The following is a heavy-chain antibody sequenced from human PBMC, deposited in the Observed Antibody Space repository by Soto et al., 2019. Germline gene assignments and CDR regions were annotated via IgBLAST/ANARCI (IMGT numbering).Heavy chain of an antibody. CDR3: ARDSPIAVAEGASWFDP. Sequence: SYTLSLTCTVSGGSISSYYWSWIRQPAGKGLEWIGRIYTSGSTNYNPSLKSRVTMSVDTSKNQFSLKLSSVTAADTAVYYCARDSPIAVAEGASWFDPWGQGTLVTVS. D-gene: IGHD6-13*01. V-gene: IGHV4-4*07. J-gene: IGHJ5*02. CDR2: IYTSGST. CDR1: GGSISSYY.